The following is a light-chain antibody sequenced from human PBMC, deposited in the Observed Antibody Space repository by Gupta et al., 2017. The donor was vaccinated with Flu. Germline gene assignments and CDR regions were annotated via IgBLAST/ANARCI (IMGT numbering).Light chain of an antibody. J-gene: IGLJ3*02. CDR1: NIGSKN. V-gene: IGLV3-21*02. CDR2: DDS. Sequence: SYVLTQPPSVTVAPGQTARITCGGNNIGSKNVHWYQQKPGQAPVLVVYDDSDRPSGIPERFSGSNSGNTATLTINRVEAGDEADYFCQVWDINSAHRVLGGGTKLTVL. CDR3: QVWDINSAHRV.